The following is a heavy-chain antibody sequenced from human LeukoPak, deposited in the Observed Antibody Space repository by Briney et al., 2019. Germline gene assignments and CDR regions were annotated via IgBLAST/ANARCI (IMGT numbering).Heavy chain of an antibody. J-gene: IGHJ4*02. CDR1: GGSISSGGYY. CDR2: IYHSGST. CDR3: ARVLTGDYYFDH. V-gene: IGHV4-30-2*01. Sequence: SETLSLTCTVSGGSISSGGYYWSCIRQPPGKGLECIGYIYHSGSTYYNPSLKSRVTISVDRSKNQFSLKLSSVTAADTAVYYCARVLTGDYYFDHWGQGTLVTVSS.